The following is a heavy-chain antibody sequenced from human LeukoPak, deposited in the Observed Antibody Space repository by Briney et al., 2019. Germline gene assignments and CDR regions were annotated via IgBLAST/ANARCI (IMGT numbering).Heavy chain of an antibody. CDR1: GYTFTSYG. J-gene: IGHJ4*02. D-gene: IGHD6-19*01. V-gene: IGHV1-18*01. CDR2: ISAYNGNT. Sequence: GASVKVPCKASGYTFTSYGITWVRQAPGQGLEWMGWISAYNGNTNYAQKFQDRVTMTTDTSTTTVYMELRSLRSDDTAVYYCARDLQWALGYWGQGTLVTVSS. CDR3: ARDLQWALGY.